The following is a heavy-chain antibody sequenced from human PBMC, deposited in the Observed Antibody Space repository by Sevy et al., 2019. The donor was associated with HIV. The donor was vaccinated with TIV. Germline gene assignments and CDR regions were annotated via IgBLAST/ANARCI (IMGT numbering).Heavy chain of an antibody. CDR3: AHSSGLYGYYYGMDV. J-gene: IGHJ6*02. CDR1: GVTFSSYG. CDR2: ISYDGSKK. Sequence: GGSLRLSCAASGVTFSSYGIHWVRQAPGKGLEWVAVISYDGSKKNHAGSMKGRFTISRDNSKNTLDLEMSSLRPEDTAVYYCAHSSGLYGYYYGMDVWGQGTTVTVSS. V-gene: IGHV3-30*03. D-gene: IGHD4-17*01.